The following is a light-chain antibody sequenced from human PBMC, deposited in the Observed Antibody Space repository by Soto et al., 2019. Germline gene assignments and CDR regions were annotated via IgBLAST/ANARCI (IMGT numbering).Light chain of an antibody. CDR1: SSNVGSKS. CDR2: NDN. Sequence: QLVLTQAPSASGTPGQRVTISCSGSSSNVGSKSVNWYQQLPGTAPKLLIYNDNQRPSGVPDRVSGSKSGTSASLAISGLQSEDEADYYCATWDASLNGPVFGGGTKLTVL. V-gene: IGLV1-44*01. J-gene: IGLJ2*01. CDR3: ATWDASLNGPV.